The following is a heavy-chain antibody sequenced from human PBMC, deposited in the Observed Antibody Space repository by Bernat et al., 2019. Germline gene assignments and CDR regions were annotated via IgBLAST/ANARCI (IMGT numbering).Heavy chain of an antibody. CDR3: ARDGMATMYYFDY. CDR1: GYTFTSYY. J-gene: IGHJ4*02. D-gene: IGHD5-24*01. Sequence: QVQLVQSGAEVKKPGASVKVSCKAAGYTFTSYYMHWVRQAPGQGLEWMGIINPSGGSTSYAQKFQGRVTMTSDTSTSTVYMELSSLRSEDTAVYYCARDGMATMYYFDYWGQGTLVPVSS. CDR2: INPSGGST. V-gene: IGHV1-46*03.